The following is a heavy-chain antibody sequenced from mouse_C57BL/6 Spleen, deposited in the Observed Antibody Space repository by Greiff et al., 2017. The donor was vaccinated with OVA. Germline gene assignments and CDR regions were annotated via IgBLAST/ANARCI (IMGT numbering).Heavy chain of an antibody. CDR3: ARSRYGSRHFDY. Sequence: VHVKQSGAELVKPGASVKLSCTASGFNITDYYMHWVKQRTEQGLEWIGRIVPEDGETKYAPKFQGKATITADTSSNTAYLQLSSLTSEDTAVYYCARSRYGSRHFDYWGQGTTLTVSS. J-gene: IGHJ2*01. D-gene: IGHD1-1*01. V-gene: IGHV14-2*01. CDR2: IVPEDGET. CDR1: GFNITDYY.